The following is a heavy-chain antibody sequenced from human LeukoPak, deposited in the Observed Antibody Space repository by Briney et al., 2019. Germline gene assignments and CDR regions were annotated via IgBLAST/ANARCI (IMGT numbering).Heavy chain of an antibody. V-gene: IGHV1-69*04. CDR3: ARSRGITMIVVPMDV. Sequence: SVKVSCKASGGTFCSYAISWVRQAPGQGLEWMGRIIPILGIANYAQKFQGRVTITADKSTSTAYMELSSLRSEDTAVYYCARSRGITMIVVPMDVWGQGTTVTVSS. CDR1: GGTFCSYA. CDR2: IIPILGIA. J-gene: IGHJ6*02. D-gene: IGHD3-22*01.